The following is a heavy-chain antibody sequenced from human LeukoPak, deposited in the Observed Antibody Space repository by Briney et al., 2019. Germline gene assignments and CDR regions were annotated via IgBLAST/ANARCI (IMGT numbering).Heavy chain of an antibody. CDR2: LSGSGSST. J-gene: IGHJ4*02. CDR1: GFTFSSYA. D-gene: IGHD1-26*01. V-gene: IGHV3-23*01. Sequence: GGSLRLSCAASGFTFSSYAMSWVRQAPGKGLEWVSALSGSGSSTYYADSVKGRLTISRDNSKSTLYLQMNSLRAEDTAVYYCAKIGSYSVLGAYYFDSWGQGTLVTVSS. CDR3: AKIGSYSVLGAYYFDS.